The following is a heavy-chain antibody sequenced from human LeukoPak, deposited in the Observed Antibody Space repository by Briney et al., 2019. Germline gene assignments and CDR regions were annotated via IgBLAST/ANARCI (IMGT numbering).Heavy chain of an antibody. V-gene: IGHV1-3*01. D-gene: IGHD3-10*01. Sequence: ASVKVSCKASGYTFTSYAMHWVRQAPGQRLEWMGWINAGNGNTKYSQKFQGRVTITRDTSASAAYMELSSLRAEDTAVYYCATPWTAAGSGPGWGQGTLATVSS. CDR2: INAGNGNT. CDR3: ATPWTAAGSGPG. J-gene: IGHJ4*02. CDR1: GYTFTSYA.